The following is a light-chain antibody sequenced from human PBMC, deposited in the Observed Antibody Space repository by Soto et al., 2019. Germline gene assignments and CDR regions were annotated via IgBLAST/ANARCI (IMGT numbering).Light chain of an antibody. CDR1: QSVSSSY. Sequence: EIVLTQSPGTLSLSPGERATLSCRASQSVSSSYLAWYQQQPDQAPMLLIYAASTMPSGVPARSSGSGSGTDFTLTISSLEPEDFAVYYCQQYGSSPRTFGQGAKVEIK. CDR3: QQYGSSPRT. V-gene: IGKV3-20*01. CDR2: AAS. J-gene: IGKJ1*01.